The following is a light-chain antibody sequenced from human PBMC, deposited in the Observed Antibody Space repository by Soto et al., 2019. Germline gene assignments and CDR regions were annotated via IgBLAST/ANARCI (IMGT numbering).Light chain of an antibody. CDR2: AAS. J-gene: IGKJ5*01. CDR1: QSVSSSY. V-gene: IGKV3-20*01. CDR3: QQYGSSPIT. Sequence: EIVLTQSPGTLSLSPGERATLSCRTSQSVSSSYLAWYQQKPGQAPRLLIYAASSRATGIPDRFSGSGSGTDFSLTISRLEPEDFAVYYCQQYGSSPITFGQGTRLEIK.